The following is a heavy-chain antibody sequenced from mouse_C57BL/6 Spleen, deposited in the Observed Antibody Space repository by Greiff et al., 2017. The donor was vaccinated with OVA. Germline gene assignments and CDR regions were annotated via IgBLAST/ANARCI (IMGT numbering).Heavy chain of an antibody. CDR3: TTPYYSNAFAY. CDR1: GFNIKDYY. J-gene: IGHJ3*01. D-gene: IGHD2-5*01. V-gene: IGHV14-1*01. CDR2: IDPEDGDT. Sequence: EVQLQQSGAELVRPGASVKLSCTASGFNIKDYYMHWVKQRPEQGLEWIGRIDPEDGDTEYAPKFQGKATMTADTSSNTAYLQLSSLTSEDTAVYYCTTPYYSNAFAYWGQGTLVTVSA.